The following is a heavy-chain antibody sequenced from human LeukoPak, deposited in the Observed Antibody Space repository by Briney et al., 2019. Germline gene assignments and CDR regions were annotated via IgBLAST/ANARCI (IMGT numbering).Heavy chain of an antibody. J-gene: IGHJ4*02. D-gene: IGHD6-19*01. V-gene: IGHV1-3*01. CDR2: INAGNGNT. Sequence: GASVKVSCKASGYTFTSYAMHWERQAPGQRLEWMGWINAGNGNTKYSQKFQGRVTITRDTSASTAYMELSSLRSEDTAVYYCARGTGYSSGWSAFDYWGQGTLVTVSS. CDR3: ARGTGYSSGWSAFDY. CDR1: GYTFTSYA.